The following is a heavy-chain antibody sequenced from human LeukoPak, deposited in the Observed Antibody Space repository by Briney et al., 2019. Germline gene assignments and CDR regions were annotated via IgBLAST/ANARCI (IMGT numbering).Heavy chain of an antibody. J-gene: IGHJ4*02. CDR1: VYTFTSYY. CDR3: ARRRDLTNYYLDY. D-gene: IGHD1-1*01. Sequence: ASVTVSFKASVYTFTSYYMHWVRQAPGQGLEWMGTINPSGGSTTYAQKFQGRVTMTRDTSTSTVYMELSSLRSEDTAVYYCARRRDLTNYYLDYGGEGTLVTVYS. V-gene: IGHV1-46*01. CDR2: INPSGGST.